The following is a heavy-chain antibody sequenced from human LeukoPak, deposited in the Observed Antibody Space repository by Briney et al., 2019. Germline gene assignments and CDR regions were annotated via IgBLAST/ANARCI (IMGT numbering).Heavy chain of an antibody. D-gene: IGHD5-12*01. CDR1: GGSFSGYY. Sequence: SETLSLTCAVYGGSFSGYYWSWIRQPPGKGLEWIGEINHSGSTNYNPSLKSRVTISVDTSKNQFSLKLSSVTAADTAVYYCARQRGYSGYPYWGQGTLVPVSS. CDR2: INHSGST. V-gene: IGHV4-34*01. J-gene: IGHJ4*02. CDR3: ARQRGYSGYPY.